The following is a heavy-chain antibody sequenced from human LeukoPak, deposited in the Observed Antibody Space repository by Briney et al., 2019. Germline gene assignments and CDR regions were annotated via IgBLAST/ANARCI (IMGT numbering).Heavy chain of an antibody. CDR1: GGSIDIDGYY. V-gene: IGHV4-61*08. J-gene: IGHJ4*02. CDR3: ARWTDY. D-gene: IGHD3/OR15-3a*01. CDR2: IYYSGST. Sequence: SETLSLTCTVSGGSIDIDGYYWSWIRQPPGKGLEWIGYIYYSGSTNYNPSLKSRVTISVDTSKNQFSLKLSSVTAADTAVYYCARWTDYWGQGTLVTVSS.